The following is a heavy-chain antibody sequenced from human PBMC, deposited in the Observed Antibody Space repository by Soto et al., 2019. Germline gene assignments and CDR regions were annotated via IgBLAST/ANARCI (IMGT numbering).Heavy chain of an antibody. CDR3: ARHAVYLARYFDY. V-gene: IGHV4-39*01. D-gene: IGHD3-16*01. Sequence: SETLSLTCTVSGGSISSSSYYWGWIRQPPGKGLEWIGSIYYSGSTYYNPSLKSRVTISVDTSKNQFSLKLSSVTAADTAVYYCARHAVYLARYFDYWGQGTLVTVSS. J-gene: IGHJ4*02. CDR2: IYYSGST. CDR1: GGSISSSSYY.